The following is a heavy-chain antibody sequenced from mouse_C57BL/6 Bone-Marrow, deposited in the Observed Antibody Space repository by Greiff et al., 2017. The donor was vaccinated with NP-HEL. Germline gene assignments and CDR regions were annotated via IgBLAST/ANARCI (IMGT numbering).Heavy chain of an antibody. Sequence: VQLQQSGPGLVQPSQSLSITCTVSGFSLTSYGVHWVRQSPGKGLEWLGVLWSGGSTDYNAAFISRLSISKDNSKSQVFFKMNSLQADDTAIYYCARHGRGFAYWGQGTLVTVSA. CDR3: ARHGRGFAY. J-gene: IGHJ3*01. CDR2: LWSGGST. CDR1: GFSLTSYG. V-gene: IGHV2-2*01. D-gene: IGHD1-1*01.